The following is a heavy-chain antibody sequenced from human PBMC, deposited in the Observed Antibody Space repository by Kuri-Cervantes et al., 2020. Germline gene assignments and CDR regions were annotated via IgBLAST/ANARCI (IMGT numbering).Heavy chain of an antibody. CDR1: GFIFSSYD. Sequence: GESLKISCAASGFIFSSYDIHWVRQTTEKGLEWVSAIGSTGDTYFPGSVKGRFTISRENAKNSLYLQMNSLRAGDTAVYYCARDGGYSYGLSGYYGMDVWGQGTTVTVSS. CDR3: ARDGGYSYGLSGYYGMDV. CDR2: IGSTGDT. J-gene: IGHJ6*02. D-gene: IGHD5-18*01. V-gene: IGHV3-13*01.